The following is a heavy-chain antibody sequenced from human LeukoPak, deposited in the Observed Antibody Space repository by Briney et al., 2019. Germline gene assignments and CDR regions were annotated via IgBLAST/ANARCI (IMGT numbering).Heavy chain of an antibody. D-gene: IGHD3-22*01. J-gene: IGHJ3*02. CDR3: ARPTYYDSSGYRSGVAFDI. V-gene: IGHV4-4*09. Sequence: SETLSLTCTVSGGSISSYYWSWIRQPPGKGLEWIGYIYTSGSTNYNPSLKSRVTISVDTSKHQFSLKLSSVPAADTAVYYCARPTYYDSSGYRSGVAFDIWGQGTMVTVSS. CDR2: IYTSGST. CDR1: GGSISSYY.